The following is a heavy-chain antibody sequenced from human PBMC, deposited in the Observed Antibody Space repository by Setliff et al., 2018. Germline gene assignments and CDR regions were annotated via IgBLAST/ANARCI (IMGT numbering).Heavy chain of an antibody. V-gene: IGHV4-39*07. J-gene: IGHJ4*01. CDR1: GDSVSATSFY. D-gene: IGHD4-17*01. Sequence: SETLSLTCIVSGDSVSATSFYWAWIRQSPGKGLEWVGSISYSGNTHYNPSLMSRVTISLDTSNNRFSLKVNSVSAAATAMYFCARDGRLYGVPFDYWGRGTLVTVSS. CDR3: ARDGRLYGVPFDY. CDR2: ISYSGNT.